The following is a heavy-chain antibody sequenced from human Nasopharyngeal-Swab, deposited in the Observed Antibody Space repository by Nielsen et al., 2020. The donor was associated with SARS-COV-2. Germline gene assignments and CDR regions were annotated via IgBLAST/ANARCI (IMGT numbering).Heavy chain of an antibody. D-gene: IGHD3-10*01. V-gene: IGHV3-21*01. Sequence: GESLKISCAASGFTFSAYGMNWVRQAPGKGLEWVSSISISSRYIYYADSLKGRFTISRDNAKTSLYLQMNSLRAEDTAMYYCARGQKGSGSYWSRSYFYMDVWGKGTTVTVSS. J-gene: IGHJ6*03. CDR2: ISISSRYI. CDR3: ARGQKGSGSYWSRSYFYMDV. CDR1: GFTFSAYG.